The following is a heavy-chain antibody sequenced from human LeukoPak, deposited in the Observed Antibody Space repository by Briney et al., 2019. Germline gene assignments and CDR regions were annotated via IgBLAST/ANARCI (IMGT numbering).Heavy chain of an antibody. D-gene: IGHD3-10*01. CDR2: IIPIFGTA. CDR1: GGTFSSYA. CDR3: ARGKKAGSLDSWFDP. Sequence: GASVKVSCKASGGTFSSYAISWVRQAPGQGLEWMGGIIPIFGTANYAQKFQGRVTITADKSTSTAYMELSSLRSEDTAVYYCARGKKAGSLDSWFDPWGQGTLVTVSS. V-gene: IGHV1-69*06. J-gene: IGHJ5*02.